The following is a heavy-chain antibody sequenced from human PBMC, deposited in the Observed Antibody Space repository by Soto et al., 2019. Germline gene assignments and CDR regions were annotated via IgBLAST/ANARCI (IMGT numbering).Heavy chain of an antibody. CDR2: ISGSGFKK. CDR3: AKNQGIELVPLATVDWFDP. V-gene: IGHV3-23*01. Sequence: GGSLRLSCAASGFIFEDFGMSWVRQAPGKGLEWISSISGSGFKKYYADSVKGRFTISRDNSKSTVYLELNNLSAEDTAVYHCAKNQGIELVPLATVDWFDPWGQGSVVTVSS. J-gene: IGHJ5*02. CDR1: GFIFEDFG. D-gene: IGHD2-2*01.